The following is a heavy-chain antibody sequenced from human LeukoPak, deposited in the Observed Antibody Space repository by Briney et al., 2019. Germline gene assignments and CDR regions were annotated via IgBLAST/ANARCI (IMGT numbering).Heavy chain of an antibody. D-gene: IGHD2-15*01. V-gene: IGHV1-69*13. CDR1: GGTFSSYA. Sequence: SVKVSCKASGGTFSSYAISWVRQAPGQGLEWMGGITPIFGTANYAQKFQGRVTITADESTSTAYMELSSLRSEDTAVYYCARDLSPRYCSGGSCYRGLDYWGQGTLVTVSS. CDR2: ITPIFGTA. CDR3: ARDLSPRYCSGGSCYRGLDY. J-gene: IGHJ4*02.